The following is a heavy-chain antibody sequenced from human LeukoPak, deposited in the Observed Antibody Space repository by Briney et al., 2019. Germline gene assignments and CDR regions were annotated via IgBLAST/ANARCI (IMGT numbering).Heavy chain of an antibody. CDR3: ARVARSGSYYDY. J-gene: IGHJ4*02. V-gene: IGHV3-21*01. CDR1: GFTFSSYG. D-gene: IGHD1-26*01. Sequence: GGSLRLPCAASGFTFSSYGMNWVRQAPGKGLEWVSSISSSSSYIYYADSVKGRFTISRDNARNSLYLQMNSLRAEDTAVYYCARVARSGSYYDYWGQGTLVTVSS. CDR2: ISSSSSYI.